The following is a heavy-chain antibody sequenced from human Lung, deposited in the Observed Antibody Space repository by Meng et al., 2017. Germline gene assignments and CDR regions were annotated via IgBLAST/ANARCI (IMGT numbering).Heavy chain of an antibody. CDR2: TNYRSKWYN. D-gene: IGHD6-19*01. V-gene: IGHV6-1*01. CDR3: ARGQQWLDS. Sequence: QVHLQQSGPGLVKPSQTLSLTCAISGDSVSRNSTSWNWIRQSPSRGLEWLGRTNYRSKWYNGYAVSVISRIAVNPATSKYQFSLQLNSVTTEDTAVYYCARGQQWLDSWGQGTLVTVSS. J-gene: IGHJ4*02. CDR1: GDSVSRNSTS.